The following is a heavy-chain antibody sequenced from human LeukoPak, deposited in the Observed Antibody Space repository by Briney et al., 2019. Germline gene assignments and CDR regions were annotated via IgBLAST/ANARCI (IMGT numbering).Heavy chain of an antibody. CDR2: INPNNGGT. D-gene: IGHD3-10*01. CDR1: GYTFTGYY. CDR3: ARDAVWFGELVTNWFDP. Sequence: ASVKVSCKASGYTFTGYYMHWVRQAPGQGLEWMGWINPNNGGTNYAQKFQGRVTMTRDTSISTAYMELSRLRSDDTAVYYCARDAVWFGELVTNWFDPWGQGTLVTVSS. J-gene: IGHJ5*02. V-gene: IGHV1-2*02.